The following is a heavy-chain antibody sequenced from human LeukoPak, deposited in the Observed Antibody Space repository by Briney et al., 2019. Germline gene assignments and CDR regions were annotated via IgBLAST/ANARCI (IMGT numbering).Heavy chain of an antibody. CDR2: FDPEDGEA. CDR3: ATMVRGVSNWFDP. CDR1: GYTLTELS. D-gene: IGHD3-10*01. Sequence: ASVKVSCKVSGYTLTELSMHWVRQAPGKGLEWMGGFDPEDGEAIYAQKFQGRVTMTEDTSTDTAYMELSSLRSEDTAVYYCATMVRGVSNWFDPWGQGTLVTVSS. V-gene: IGHV1-24*01. J-gene: IGHJ5*02.